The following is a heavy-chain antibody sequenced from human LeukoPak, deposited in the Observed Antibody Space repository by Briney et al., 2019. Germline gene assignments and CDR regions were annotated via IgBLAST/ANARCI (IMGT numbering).Heavy chain of an antibody. CDR1: GFTFSSFG. D-gene: IGHD3/OR15-3a*01. CDR2: IWYDGSNK. J-gene: IGHJ4*02. CDR3: VRDRTEYYFDY. Sequence: PGGSLRLSCAASGFTFSSFGMHWVRQAPGKGLEWVAVIWYDGSNKYYADSVKGRFTISRDNSKNTLYLQMNSLRAEDTAVYYCVRDRTEYYFDYWGQGTLVTVSS. V-gene: IGHV3-33*01.